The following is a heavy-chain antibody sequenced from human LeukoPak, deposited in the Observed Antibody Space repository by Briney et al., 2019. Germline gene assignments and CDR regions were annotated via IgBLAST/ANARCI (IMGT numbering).Heavy chain of an antibody. D-gene: IGHD6-19*01. CDR3: VQGAAVADPSLLDY. J-gene: IGHJ4*02. V-gene: IGHV3-30*04. Sequence: GGSLRLSCAASGFTFSSFAMHWVRQAPGKGLEWVAVISYDGSNKYYADSVKGRFTISRDNSKNTLYLQMNSLRAEDTAVYYCVQGAAVADPSLLDYWGQGTLVTVSS. CDR2: ISYDGSNK. CDR1: GFTFSSFA.